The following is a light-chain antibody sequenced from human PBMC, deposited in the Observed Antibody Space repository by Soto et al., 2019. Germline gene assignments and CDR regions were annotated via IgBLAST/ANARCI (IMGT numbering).Light chain of an antibody. CDR2: GSS. V-gene: IGKV3-15*01. CDR3: QQYNKRPYT. J-gene: IGKJ2*01. Sequence: EIVMTQSPATLSVSPGERATLSCRASESVNSNLVWYQQKPGQAPRLLMSGSSTRATGIPARFSGSGSGTDFTLSISSLQSEDFAVYYCQQYNKRPYTFGQGTKLEI. CDR1: ESVNSN.